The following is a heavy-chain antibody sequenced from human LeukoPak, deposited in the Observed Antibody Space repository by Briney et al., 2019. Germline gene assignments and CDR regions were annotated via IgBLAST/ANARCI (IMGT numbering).Heavy chain of an antibody. D-gene: IGHD6-19*01. CDR3: ARDGYSSGWLDY. J-gene: IGHJ4*02. V-gene: IGHV1-18*04. Sequence: ASVKVSCKASGYTFPSYGISWVRQAPGQGLEGMGWISAYNGNANYAQMLQGRVTMTTDTSTSTAYMELRSLRSDDTAVYYCARDGYSSGWLDYWGQGTLVTVSS. CDR2: ISAYNGNA. CDR1: GYTFPSYG.